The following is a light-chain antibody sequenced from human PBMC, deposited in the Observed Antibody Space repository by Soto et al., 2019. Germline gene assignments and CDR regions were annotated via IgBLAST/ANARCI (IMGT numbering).Light chain of an antibody. Sequence: EIVLTQSPGTLSLSPGDRATLSCRASQSVSTNYLAWYQQKLGQAPRLLIYGASSRATGIPDRFSGSGSGTDFTLTISGLEPEDFAVYYCHQYGSTPFTFGPGTKVDIK. V-gene: IGKV3-20*01. CDR2: GAS. CDR1: QSVSTNY. J-gene: IGKJ3*01. CDR3: HQYGSTPFT.